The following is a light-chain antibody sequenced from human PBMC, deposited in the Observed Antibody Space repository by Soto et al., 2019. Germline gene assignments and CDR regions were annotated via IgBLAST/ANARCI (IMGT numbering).Light chain of an antibody. CDR1: SGHTSYV. J-gene: IGLJ2*01. CDR2: LNSDGSH. CDR3: QTWGTGIVV. V-gene: IGLV4-69*02. Sequence: QLVLTQSPSASASLGASVKLTCTLNSGHTSYVIAWHQQQPGKGPRYLMKLNSDGSHSRGDGIPDRFSGSSSGAERYLTISSLQSEDEADYYCQTWGTGIVVFGGGTKVTVL.